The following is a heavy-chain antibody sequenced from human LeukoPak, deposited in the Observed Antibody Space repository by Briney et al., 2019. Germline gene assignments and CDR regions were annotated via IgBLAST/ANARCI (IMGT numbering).Heavy chain of an antibody. CDR3: AELGITMIGGV. D-gene: IGHD3-10*02. CDR1: GFTFNSYA. Sequence: GGSLRLSCAASGFTFNSYAMSWVRQAPGKGLEWVSTFSGSGGSTYYADSVKGRFTISRDNAKNSLYLQMNSLRAEDTAVYYCAELGITMIGGVWGKGTTVTISS. J-gene: IGHJ6*04. CDR2: FSGSGGST. V-gene: IGHV3-23*01.